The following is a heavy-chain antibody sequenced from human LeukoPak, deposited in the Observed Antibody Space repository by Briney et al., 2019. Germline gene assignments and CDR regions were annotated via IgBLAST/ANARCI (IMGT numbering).Heavy chain of an antibody. CDR3: ARERSFHGDYVEYFDY. Sequence: PGGSLRPSCAASGFTFSSYSMNWVRQAPGKGLEWVSSISSSSSYIYYADSVKGRFTISRDNAKNSLYLQMNSLRAEDTAVYYCARERSFHGDYVEYFDYWGQGTQVTVSS. D-gene: IGHD4-17*01. CDR2: ISSSSSYI. V-gene: IGHV3-21*01. CDR1: GFTFSSYS. J-gene: IGHJ4*02.